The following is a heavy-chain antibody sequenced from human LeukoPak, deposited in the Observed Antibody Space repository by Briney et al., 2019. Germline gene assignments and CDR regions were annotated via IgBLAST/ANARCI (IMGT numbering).Heavy chain of an antibody. CDR2: IHRGGNT. CDR3: ARDYYDSSGYYADAFDI. V-gene: IGHV3-66*01. J-gene: IGHJ3*02. Sequence: GGSLRLSCAATGFTVSGNYMSWVRQAPGKGLEWLSVIHRGGNTYYADSVKGRFTISRDNAKNSLYLQMNSLRAEDTAVYYCARDYYDSSGYYADAFDIWGQGTMVTVSS. CDR1: GFTVSGNY. D-gene: IGHD3-22*01.